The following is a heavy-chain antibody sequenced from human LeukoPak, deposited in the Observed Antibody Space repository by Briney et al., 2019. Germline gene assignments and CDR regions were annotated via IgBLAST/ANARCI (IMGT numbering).Heavy chain of an antibody. CDR2: IYHSGST. J-gene: IGHJ3*02. CDR3: ARHRGVVIATHPNDAFDI. CDR1: GYSISSGYY. V-gene: IGHV4-38-2*01. Sequence: PSETLSLTCDVSGYSISSGYYWGWIRQPPGKGLEWIGGIYHSGSTYYNPSLKSRVTISVDTSKNQFSLKLSSVTAADTAVYYCARHRGVVIATHPNDAFDIWGQGTMVTVSS. D-gene: IGHD2-21*01.